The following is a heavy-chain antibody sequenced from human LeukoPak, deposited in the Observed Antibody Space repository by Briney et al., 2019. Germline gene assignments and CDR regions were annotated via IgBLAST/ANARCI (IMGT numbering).Heavy chain of an antibody. CDR3: ARDRYGSGSYYTTYFDY. V-gene: IGHV1-69*04. CDR1: GGTFSSYA. D-gene: IGHD3-10*01. Sequence: SVKVSCKASGGTFSSYAISWVRLAPGQGLEWMGRIIPILGIANYAQKFQGRVTITADKSTSTAYMELSSLRSEDTAVYYCARDRYGSGSYYTTYFDYWGQGTLVTVSS. CDR2: IIPILGIA. J-gene: IGHJ4*02.